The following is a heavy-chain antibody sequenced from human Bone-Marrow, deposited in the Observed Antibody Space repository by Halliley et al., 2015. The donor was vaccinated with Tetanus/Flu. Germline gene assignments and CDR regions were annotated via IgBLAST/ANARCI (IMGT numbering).Heavy chain of an antibody. D-gene: IGHD4-4*01. Sequence: EWVSAISDNGDPTYYADSVKGRFPISRDNARNSLYLQMNSLRAEDTAVYYCARGRPVTTPDYWGQGTLVTVSS. CDR3: ARGRPVTTPDY. V-gene: IGHV3-48*03. J-gene: IGHJ4*02. CDR2: ISDNGDPT.